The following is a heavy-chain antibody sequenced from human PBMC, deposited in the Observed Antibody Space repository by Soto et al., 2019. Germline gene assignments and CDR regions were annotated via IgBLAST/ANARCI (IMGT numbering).Heavy chain of an antibody. CDR1: GFTFGVYS. V-gene: IGHV3-48*02. CDR3: ARSGFGELLYAFDI. CDR2: IRSSGRTI. D-gene: IGHD3-10*01. Sequence: GGSLRLSCAASGFTFGVYSMNWVRQAPGKGLEWVSYIRSSGRTIYYADSVKGRFTISRDNSKNSLYLQLNSLRDEDTAVYYCARSGFGELLYAFDIWGQGTMVTVS. J-gene: IGHJ3*02.